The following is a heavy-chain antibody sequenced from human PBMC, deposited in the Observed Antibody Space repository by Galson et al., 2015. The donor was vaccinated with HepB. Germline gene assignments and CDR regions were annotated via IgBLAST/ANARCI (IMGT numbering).Heavy chain of an antibody. J-gene: IGHJ4*02. CDR1: GFTFSGYR. D-gene: IGHD6-19*01. CDR2: MRKDGSDI. V-gene: IGHV3-7*01. Sequence: SLRLSCAASGFTFSGYRMSWVRQAPGKGLEWVASMRKDGSDIYYVDSVKGRFTISRDNAKNSLYLQMNSLRADDTALYYCARGGGSGWSVDFWGQGTPVTVSS. CDR3: ARGGGSGWSVDF.